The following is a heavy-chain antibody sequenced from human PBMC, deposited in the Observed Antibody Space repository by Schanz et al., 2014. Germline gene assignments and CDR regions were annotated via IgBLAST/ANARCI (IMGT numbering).Heavy chain of an antibody. CDR1: GFTFSSYA. CDR2: IKRDGSEK. J-gene: IGHJ4*02. CDR3: VSQTGSPNY. Sequence: VQLVESGGGVVQPGRSLRLSCAASGFTFSSYALHWVRQAPGKGLEWVANIKRDGSEKNYLDSVKGRFTISRDNAKRSLFLQMNSLRVEDTAVYFCVSQTGSPNYWGQGTLVTVSS. D-gene: IGHD6-13*01. V-gene: IGHV3-7*01.